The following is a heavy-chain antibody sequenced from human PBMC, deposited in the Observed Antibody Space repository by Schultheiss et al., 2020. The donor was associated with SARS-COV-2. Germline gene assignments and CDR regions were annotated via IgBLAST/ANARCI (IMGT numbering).Heavy chain of an antibody. D-gene: IGHD2-2*01. Sequence: SETLSLTCAVSGGSFSDHYCTWIRQSPGKGLEYIGEVTHSGSTDYNPSLKSRVTISLDTSKNQFSLKLSSVTAADTAVYYCARDIVVQFDPWGQGTLVTVSS. CDR1: GGSFSDHY. V-gene: IGHV4-34*01. CDR3: ARDIVVQFDP. J-gene: IGHJ5*02. CDR2: VTHSGST.